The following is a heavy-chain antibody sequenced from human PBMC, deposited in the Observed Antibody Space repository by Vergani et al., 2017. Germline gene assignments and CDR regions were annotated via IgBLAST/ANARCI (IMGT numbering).Heavy chain of an antibody. CDR2: INPNSGGT. CDR3: ARVRYRGTLRDLAHRVPHLFDY. D-gene: IGHD3-10*01. V-gene: IGHV1-2*02. Sequence: QVQLVQSGAEVKKPGASVKVSCKASGYTFTGYYMHWVRQAPGQGLEWMGWINPNSGGTNYAQKFQGRVTMTRDTSISTAYMELSRLRSDDTAVYYCARVRYRGTLRDLAHRVPHLFDYWGQGTLVTVSS. CDR1: GYTFTGYY. J-gene: IGHJ4*02.